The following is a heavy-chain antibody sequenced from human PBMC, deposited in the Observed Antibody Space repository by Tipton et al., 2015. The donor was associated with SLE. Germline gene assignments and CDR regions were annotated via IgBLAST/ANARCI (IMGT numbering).Heavy chain of an antibody. D-gene: IGHD1-26*01. Sequence: SLRLSCAASGFDFSFYWMHWVRQAPGKGLEWVALIWSDGSETKYADSVKGRFTISRDNSKSTLYLQMNSLRPEDTAVYYCAKAGPKGSYLIDSWGQGTLVTVSS. CDR2: IWSDGSET. J-gene: IGHJ4*02. CDR3: AKAGPKGSYLIDS. CDR1: GFDFSFYW. V-gene: IGHV3-30*02.